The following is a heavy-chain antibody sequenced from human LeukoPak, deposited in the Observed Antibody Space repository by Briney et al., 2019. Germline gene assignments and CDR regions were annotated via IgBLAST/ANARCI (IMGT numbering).Heavy chain of an antibody. CDR2: INHSGST. Sequence: SETLSLTXAVYGGSFSGYYWSWIRQPPGKGLEWIGEINHSGSTNYNPSLKSRVTISVDTSKNQFSLKLSSVTAADTAVYYCARTQRRGGKSYYFDYWGQGTLVTVSS. D-gene: IGHD4-23*01. CDR1: GGSFSGYY. CDR3: ARTQRRGGKSYYFDY. J-gene: IGHJ4*02. V-gene: IGHV4-34*01.